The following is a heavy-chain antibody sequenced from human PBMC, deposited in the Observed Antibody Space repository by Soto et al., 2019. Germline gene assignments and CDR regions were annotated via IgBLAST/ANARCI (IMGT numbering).Heavy chain of an antibody. Sequence: WETLGLTWTVSGSAHTSGSYYWTWIAQPPGKGLEWIGYTYYSGSTTYNPSLKRRVTISVDTYKNQFSLNLTSVTAADTAMYYCVRDVKFGATWSPGCGYWRHGSPVT. CDR1: GSAHTSGSYY. CDR2: TYYSGST. D-gene: IGHD2-21*01. V-gene: IGHV4-61*01. J-gene: IGHJ4*01. CDR3: VRDVKFGATWSPGCGY.